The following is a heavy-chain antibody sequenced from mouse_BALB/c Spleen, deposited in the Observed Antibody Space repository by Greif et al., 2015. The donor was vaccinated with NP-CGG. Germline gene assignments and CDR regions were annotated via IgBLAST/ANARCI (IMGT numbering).Heavy chain of an antibody. D-gene: IGHD2-10*02. V-gene: IGHV2-9*02. CDR2: IWAGGST. CDR1: GFSLTSYG. J-gene: IGHJ4*01. CDR3: ARYGNYDYAMDY. Sequence: VKLQQSGPGLVAPSQSLSITCTVSGFSLTSYGVHWVRQPPGKGLEWLGVIWAGGSTNYNSALMSRLSISKDNSKSQVFLKMNSLQTDETAMYYCARYGNYDYAMDYWGQGTSVTVSS.